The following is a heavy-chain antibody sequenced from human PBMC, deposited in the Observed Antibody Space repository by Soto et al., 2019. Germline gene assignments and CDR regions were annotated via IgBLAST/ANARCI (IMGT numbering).Heavy chain of an antibody. CDR1: GGSISDYY. Sequence: PSETLSLTCTVSGGSISDYYLTWIRQPPGKGLEWLGYIHHSGSINYNPSLKSRVTLSVDTSKNQLSLNLSSVTAADTAVYYCAITPQAWWFDPSGQGTLVTVSS. V-gene: IGHV4-59*08. J-gene: IGHJ5*02. CDR2: IHHSGSI. CDR3: AITPQAWWFDP.